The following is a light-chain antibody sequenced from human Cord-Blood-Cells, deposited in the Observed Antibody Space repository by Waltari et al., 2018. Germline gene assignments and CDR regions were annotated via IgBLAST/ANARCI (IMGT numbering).Light chain of an antibody. V-gene: IGKV3-20*01. CDR1: QSVSSSY. J-gene: IGKJ2*01. Sequence: EIVLTQSPGTLSLSQGERATLSCRASQSVSSSYLAWYQQKPGQAPRLLIYGASSRATGIPDRFSGSGSGTDFTLTSSRLEPEDFAVYYCQQYGSSPSYTFGQGTKLEIK. CDR3: QQYGSSPSYT. CDR2: GAS.